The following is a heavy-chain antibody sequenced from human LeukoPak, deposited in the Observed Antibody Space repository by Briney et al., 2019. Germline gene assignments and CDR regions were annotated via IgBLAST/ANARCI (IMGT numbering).Heavy chain of an antibody. V-gene: IGHV3-20*04. CDR2: INWNGGST. J-gene: IGHJ6*03. CDR3: ARAKGQLVRDYYYYYMDV. D-gene: IGHD6-6*01. CDR1: GFTFSSYS. Sequence: GGSLRLSCAASGFTFSSYSMNWVRQAPGKGLEWVSGINWNGGSTGYADSVKGRFTISRDNAKNSLYLQMNSLRAEDTALYYCARAKGQLVRDYYYYYMDVWGKGTTVTVSS.